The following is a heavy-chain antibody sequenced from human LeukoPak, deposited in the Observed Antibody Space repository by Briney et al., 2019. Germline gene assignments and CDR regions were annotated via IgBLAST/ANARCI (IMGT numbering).Heavy chain of an antibody. Sequence: ASVKVSCKASGYTFTSYYMHWVRQAPGQGLEWMGIINPSGGSTSYAQKFQGRVTMTRDTSTSTVYMELSSLRSEDTAVYYCARPANQEYGYSSSLDYWGQGTLVTVSS. J-gene: IGHJ4*02. CDR3: ARPANQEYGYSSSLDY. D-gene: IGHD6-6*01. CDR1: GYTFTSYY. CDR2: INPSGGST. V-gene: IGHV1-46*01.